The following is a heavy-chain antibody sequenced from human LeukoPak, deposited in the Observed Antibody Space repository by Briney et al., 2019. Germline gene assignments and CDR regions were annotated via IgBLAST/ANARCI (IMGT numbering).Heavy chain of an antibody. CDR3: AGDAYHYYYDLSGYYQNWFDP. V-gene: IGHV4-39*01. CDR2: VYYSRTT. D-gene: IGHD3-22*01. J-gene: IGHJ5*02. CDR1: GGSISSSTYY. Sequence: PSDTLSLTCTVSGGSISSSTYYWAWIRQPPGKGLEWIGSVYYSRTTYYNPSLKSRVAISVDTSKNQFSLKLSSVTAADTAVYYGAGDAYHYYYDLSGYYQNWFDPWGQGTLVTVSS.